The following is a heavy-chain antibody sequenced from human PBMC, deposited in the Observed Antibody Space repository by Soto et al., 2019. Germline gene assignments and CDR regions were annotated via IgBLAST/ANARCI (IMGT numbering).Heavy chain of an antibody. J-gene: IGHJ6*03. V-gene: IGHV3-13*01. D-gene: IGHD2-21*01. CDR3: ARGIGPYSEVNYYMDV. CDR2: IGTAGDT. CDR1: GFTFSGYD. Sequence: GGSLRLSCAASGFTFSGYDMHWVRQATGKGLEWVSAIGTAGDTYYPGSVKGRFTISRENAKNSLYLQMNSLRAGDTAVYYCARGIGPYSEVNYYMDVWGKGTTVTVSS.